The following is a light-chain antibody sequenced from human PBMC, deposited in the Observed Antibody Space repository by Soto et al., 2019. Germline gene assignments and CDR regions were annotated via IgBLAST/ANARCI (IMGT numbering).Light chain of an antibody. CDR1: QSISRW. CDR2: GAS. Sequence: DIQMTQSPSTLSASVGYRVTITCRASQSISRWLAWSQQKPGKAPNLLIYGASSLESGVPSRFSGSGSGTEFTLTISSLQPDDFATYYCQQYNSYPITFGQGTRLEIK. CDR3: QQYNSYPIT. J-gene: IGKJ5*01. V-gene: IGKV1-5*01.